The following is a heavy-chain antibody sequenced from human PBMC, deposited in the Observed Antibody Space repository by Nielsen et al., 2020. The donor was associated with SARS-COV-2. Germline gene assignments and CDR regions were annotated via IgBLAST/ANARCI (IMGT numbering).Heavy chain of an antibody. CDR2: INPNSGGT. CDR1: GYTFTGYY. Sequence: ASVKVSCKASGYTFTGYYMHWVRQAPGQGLEWMGRINPNSGGTNYAQKFQGRVTMTRDTSISTAYMELSRLRSEDTAVYYCARAGYSSGRYVYYGMDVWGQGTTVTVSS. D-gene: IGHD6-19*01. V-gene: IGHV1-2*06. J-gene: IGHJ6*02. CDR3: ARAGYSSGRYVYYGMDV.